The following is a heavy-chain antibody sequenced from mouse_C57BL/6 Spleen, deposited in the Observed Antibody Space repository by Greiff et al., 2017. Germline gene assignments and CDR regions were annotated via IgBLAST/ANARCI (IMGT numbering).Heavy chain of an antibody. CDR3: ARSTGSSLFDY. CDR2: IDPEDGEN. D-gene: IGHD1-1*01. V-gene: IGHV14-2*01. CDR1: GFNIKDYY. Sequence: EVQLQQSGAELVKPGASVKLSCTASGFNIKDYYMHWVKQRTEQGLEWIGRIDPEDGENKYAPKFQGKATITADTSSNTAYLQLSSLTSEDTAVYYCARSTGSSLFDYWGQGTTLTVSS. J-gene: IGHJ2*01.